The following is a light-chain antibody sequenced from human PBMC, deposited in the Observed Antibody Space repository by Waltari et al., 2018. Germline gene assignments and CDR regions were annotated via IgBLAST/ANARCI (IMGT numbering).Light chain of an antibody. CDR1: HNIGST. CDR2: YAS. J-gene: IGKJ4*01. Sequence: EIVLTQSPALQSVTPKEKVTITCRASHNIGSTLHWYQQKQNQSPKLLIKYASQSIPGVPSRFSGSGSGTEFTLSITSLEAEDAAVYYCQQSTTLPLTFGGGTRVEIK. CDR3: QQSTTLPLT. V-gene: IGKV6D-21*02.